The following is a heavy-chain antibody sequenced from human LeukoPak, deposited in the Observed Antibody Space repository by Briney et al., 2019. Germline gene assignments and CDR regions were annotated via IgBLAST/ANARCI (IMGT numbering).Heavy chain of an antibody. CDR3: GKGSLAVPATPLDF. CDR2: ISSRSTTI. D-gene: IGHD2-15*01. V-gene: IGHV3-11*01. J-gene: IGHJ4*02. Sequence: GGSLRLSCTASGFDFSNSFMSWIRQAPGKGLEWISYISSRSTTIYYADSVKGRFTNSRDNGKNTVYLQMNNLRVDDTAVFYCGKGSLAVPATPLDFWGQGTLVTVSS. CDR1: GFDFSNSF.